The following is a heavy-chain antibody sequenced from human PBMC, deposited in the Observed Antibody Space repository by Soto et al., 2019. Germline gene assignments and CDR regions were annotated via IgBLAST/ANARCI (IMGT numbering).Heavy chain of an antibody. CDR2: ISGSGGTT. Sequence: GGSLRLSCAASGFTFRSHAMSWVRQAPGKGLEWVSAISGSGGTTYYADSVKGRFTFSRDNSKNTLYLQMNSLRAEDTAVYYCAKTANGWFSAFDIWGQGTMVTVSS. D-gene: IGHD6-19*01. CDR1: GFTFRSHA. CDR3: AKTANGWFSAFDI. V-gene: IGHV3-23*01. J-gene: IGHJ3*02.